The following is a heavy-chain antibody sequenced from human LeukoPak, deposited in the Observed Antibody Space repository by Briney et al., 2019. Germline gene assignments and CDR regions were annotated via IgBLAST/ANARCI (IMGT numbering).Heavy chain of an antibody. CDR2: ISGSGGST. J-gene: IGHJ4*02. V-gene: IGHV3-23*01. CDR3: AKGVGTKLRYYFDY. Sequence: GGSLRLPCAASGFTFSTYAMGWVRQAPGQGLEWVSAISGSGGSTYYADSVKGRFTISRDSSKNTLHLQMDSLRAEDTAVYYCAKGVGTKLRYYFDYWGQGILVTVSS. CDR1: GFTFSTYA. D-gene: IGHD1-26*01.